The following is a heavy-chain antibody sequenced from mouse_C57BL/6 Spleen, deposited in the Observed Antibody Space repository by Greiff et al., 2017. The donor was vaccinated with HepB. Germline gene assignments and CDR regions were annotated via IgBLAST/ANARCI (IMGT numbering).Heavy chain of an antibody. V-gene: IGHV14-2*01. CDR2: IDPEDGET. CDR1: GFNIKDYY. D-gene: IGHD2-5*01. CDR3: ARSNQYFDV. J-gene: IGHJ1*03. Sequence: EVQLQQSGAELVKPGASVKLSCTASGFNIKDYYMHWVKQRTEQGLEWIGRIDPEDGETKYAPKFPGKATITADTSSNTAYLQLSSLTSEDTAVYYCARSNQYFDVWGTGTTVTVSS.